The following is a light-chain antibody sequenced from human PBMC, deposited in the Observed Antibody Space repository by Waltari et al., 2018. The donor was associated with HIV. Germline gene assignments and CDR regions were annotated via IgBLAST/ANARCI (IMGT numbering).Light chain of an antibody. V-gene: IGLV2-14*03. CDR2: DVT. CDR1: SSDISTSDF. CDR3: SSYTTSNTVV. Sequence: QSALTQPASVSGSPGQSITSSCSGTSSDISTSDFVPWYQKHPAKAPKLLIHDVTARPSGVSRRFSGSKSGSTASLTISSIQADDEADYYCSSYTTSNTVVFGPGTKLSVL. J-gene: IGLJ2*01.